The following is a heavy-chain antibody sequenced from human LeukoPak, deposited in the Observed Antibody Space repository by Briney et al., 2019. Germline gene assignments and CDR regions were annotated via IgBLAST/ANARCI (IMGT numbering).Heavy chain of an antibody. Sequence: GGSLRLSCAASGFTFSSFGLHWVRQAPGKGLDWVAVIWSDGSNAYYADSVEGRFTISRDNFNNMLYLQMNSLRAEDTAVYYCATEGFDYWGQGTLVTVSS. CDR1: GFTFSSFG. CDR2: IWSDGSNA. CDR3: ATEGFDY. V-gene: IGHV3-33*01. J-gene: IGHJ4*02.